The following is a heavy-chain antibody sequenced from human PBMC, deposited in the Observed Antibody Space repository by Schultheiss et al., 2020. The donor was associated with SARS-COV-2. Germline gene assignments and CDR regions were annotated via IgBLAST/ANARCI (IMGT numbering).Heavy chain of an antibody. CDR1: GLTVSSNY. J-gene: IGHJ4*02. Sequence: GGSLRLSCASSGLTVSSNYMSWVRQAPGKGLEWVSVIYGGGNTYYADSVKGRFTISRDNSKSTLYLQMNSLRAEDTALYYCARGGRYFDWLLLASWGQGTQVTVSS. CDR2: IYGGGNT. V-gene: IGHV3-66*02. D-gene: IGHD3-9*01. CDR3: ARGGRYFDWLLLAS.